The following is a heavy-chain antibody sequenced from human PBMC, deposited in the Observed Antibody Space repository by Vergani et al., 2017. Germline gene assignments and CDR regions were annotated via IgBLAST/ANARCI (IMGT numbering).Heavy chain of an antibody. Sequence: VELLESGGGLAQPGGSLRVSCSASGFRVTTYYMSWVRQAPGKGLEWVSVIKSDGRTSYAESVRGRFTISRDNAKNSLYLQMNSLRAEDTAVYYCARDSSYYGSGSYPYYYYYGMDVWGQGTTVTVSS. V-gene: IGHV3-66*01. CDR2: IKSDGRT. CDR3: ARDSSYYGSGSYPYYYYYGMDV. D-gene: IGHD3-10*01. J-gene: IGHJ6*02. CDR1: GFRVTTYY.